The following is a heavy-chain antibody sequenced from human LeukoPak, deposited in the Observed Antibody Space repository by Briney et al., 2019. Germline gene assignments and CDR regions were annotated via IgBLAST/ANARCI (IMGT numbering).Heavy chain of an antibody. CDR3: ARGVNYYASIGYIWR. J-gene: IGHJ4*02. Sequence: GGSLRLSCAASGFTFSRHSMKWVRQAPGKGLEWVSSISSSSSYIYYADSVKGRFTISRDNAKNSLYLQMNSLRAEDTAVYYCARGVNYYASIGYIWRWGQGTLVTVSS. CDR1: GFTFSRHS. CDR2: ISSSSSYI. V-gene: IGHV3-21*01. D-gene: IGHD3-22*01.